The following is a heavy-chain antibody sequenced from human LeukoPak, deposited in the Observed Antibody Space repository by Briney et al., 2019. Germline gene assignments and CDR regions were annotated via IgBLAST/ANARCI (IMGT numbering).Heavy chain of an antibody. D-gene: IGHD2-2*01. CDR3: ARATPRRYCSSTSCFGGYFQH. V-gene: IGHV1-69*05. CDR1: GGTFSSYA. J-gene: IGHJ1*01. CDR2: IIPIFGTA. Sequence: ASVKVSCKASGGTFSSYAISWVRQAPGQGLEWMGGIIPIFGTANYAQKFQGRVTITTDESTSTAYMELSSLRSEDTAVYYCARATPRRYCSSTSCFGGYFQHWGQGTLVTVSS.